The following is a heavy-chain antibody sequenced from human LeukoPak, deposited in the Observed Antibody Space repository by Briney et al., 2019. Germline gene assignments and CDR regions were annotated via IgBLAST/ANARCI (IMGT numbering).Heavy chain of an antibody. V-gene: IGHV4-59*01. D-gene: IGHD6-19*01. Sequence: PSETLSLTCTVSGGSISSYYWSWIRQPPGKGLEWTGYIYYSGSTNYNPSLKSRVTISVDTSKNQFSLKLSSVTAADTAIYYCAKDHGTAVAGFYYWGQGTLVTVSS. CDR2: IYYSGST. J-gene: IGHJ4*02. CDR1: GGSISSYY. CDR3: AKDHGTAVAGFYY.